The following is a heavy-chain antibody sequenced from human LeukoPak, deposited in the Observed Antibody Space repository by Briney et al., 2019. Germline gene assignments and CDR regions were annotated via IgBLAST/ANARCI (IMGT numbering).Heavy chain of an antibody. CDR1: GFTFRSYV. V-gene: IGHV3-23*01. D-gene: IGHD2-15*01. J-gene: IGHJ4*02. CDR3: AKSAAATTFLDY. CDR2: ISGSGGST. Sequence: GGSLRLSCAASGFTFRSYVMSWVRQAPGKGLEWVSAISGSGGSTYYADSVKGRFTISRDNSKNTLYLQMHSLRAEDTAVYYCAKSAAATTFLDYWGQGTLVTVSS.